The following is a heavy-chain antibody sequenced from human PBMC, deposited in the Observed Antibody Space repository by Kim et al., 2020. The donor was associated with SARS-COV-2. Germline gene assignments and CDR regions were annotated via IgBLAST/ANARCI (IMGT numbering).Heavy chain of an antibody. J-gene: IGHJ4*02. CDR1: GGSISSYY. D-gene: IGHD6-13*01. Sequence: SETLSLTCTVSGGSISSYYWSWIRQPPGKGLEWIGYIYYSGSTNYNPSLKSRVTISVDTSKNQFSLKLSSVTAADTAVYYCARERNDWGQQLVFDYWGQGTLVTVSS. CDR2: IYYSGST. CDR3: ARERNDWGQQLVFDY. V-gene: IGHV4-59*13.